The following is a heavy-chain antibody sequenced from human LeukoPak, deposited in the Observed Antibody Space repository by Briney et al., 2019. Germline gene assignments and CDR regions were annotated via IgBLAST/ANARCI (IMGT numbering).Heavy chain of an antibody. V-gene: IGHV3-53*01. CDR2: IYSGGST. CDR3: ARESSSFLDY. D-gene: IGHD6-6*01. CDR1: GFTFSSNY. J-gene: IGHJ4*02. Sequence: GGSLRLSCAASGFTFSSNYMSWVRQAPGKGLEWVSVIYSGGSTYYADSVKGRFTISRDNSKSTLYLQMNSLRADDTAVYYCARESSSFLDYWGQGTLVTVSS.